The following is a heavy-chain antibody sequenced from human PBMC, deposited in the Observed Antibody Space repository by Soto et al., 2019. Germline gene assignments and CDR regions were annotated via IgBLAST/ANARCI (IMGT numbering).Heavy chain of an antibody. Sequence: GGSLRLSCAASGFTFSSYGMHWVRQAPGKGLEWVAVIWYDGSNKYYADSVKGRFTISRDNSKNTLYLQMNSLRAEDTAVYYCARDKVEQWLVPGSWFDPWGQGTLVTVSS. D-gene: IGHD6-19*01. CDR2: IWYDGSNK. CDR1: GFTFSSYG. J-gene: IGHJ5*02. V-gene: IGHV3-33*01. CDR3: ARDKVEQWLVPGSWFDP.